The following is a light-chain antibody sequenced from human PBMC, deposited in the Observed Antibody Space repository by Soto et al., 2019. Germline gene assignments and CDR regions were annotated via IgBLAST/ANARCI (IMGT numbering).Light chain of an antibody. CDR3: LQDINYPWT. J-gene: IGKJ1*01. Sequence: DIPMTQSPSTLSASVGDRVTITCRASQSISSWLAWYQQKPGKAPKLLIYDASSLESGVPSRFSGSGSGTEFTLTISSLQPDDFATYYCLQDINYPWTFGQGTRWIS. V-gene: IGKV1-5*01. CDR2: DAS. CDR1: QSISSW.